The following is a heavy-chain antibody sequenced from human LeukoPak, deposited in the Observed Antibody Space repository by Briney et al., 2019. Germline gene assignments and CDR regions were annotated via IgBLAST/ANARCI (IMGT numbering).Heavy chain of an antibody. V-gene: IGHV4-34*01. CDR1: GGSFSGYY. D-gene: IGHD1-14*01. CDR3: ARVGPWVNPDYYYYYMDV. Sequence: PSETLSLTCTVYGGSFSGYYWSWIRQPPGKGLEWIGEINRSGSTNYNPSLKSRVTISVDTSKNQFSLKLSSVTAADTAVYYCARVGPWVNPDYYYYYMDVWGKGTTVTVSS. J-gene: IGHJ6*03. CDR2: INRSGST.